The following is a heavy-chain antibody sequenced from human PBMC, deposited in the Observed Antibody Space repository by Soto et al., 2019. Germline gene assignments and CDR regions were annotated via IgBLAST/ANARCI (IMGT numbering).Heavy chain of an antibody. CDR1: GFSLSTSGVG. CDR2: IYWDDDK. J-gene: IGHJ4*02. D-gene: IGHD6-6*01. CDR3: AHTQNIAARPPFDY. V-gene: IGHV2-5*02. Sequence: QITLKESGPTLVKPTQTLTLTCTFSGFSLSTSGVGVGWIRQPPGKALEWLALIYWDDDKRYSPSLKSRLTITKDTSKNQVVLTMTHMDPVDTATYYCAHTQNIAARPPFDYWGQGTLVTVSS.